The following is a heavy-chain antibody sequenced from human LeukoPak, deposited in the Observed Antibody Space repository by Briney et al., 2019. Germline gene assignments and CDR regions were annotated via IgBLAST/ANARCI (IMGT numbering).Heavy chain of an antibody. Sequence: GGSLRLSCEASRFTFTGYAVSWVRQAPGKGLEWVSAITGSGDSTYYGDSVKGRFTMSRDTSKNTLYLQMNSLRAEDTAVYYCAKEYKFDPWGQGTLVTVSS. CDR2: ITGSGDST. V-gene: IGHV3-23*01. CDR1: RFTFTGYA. D-gene: IGHD1-14*01. CDR3: AKEYKFDP. J-gene: IGHJ5*02.